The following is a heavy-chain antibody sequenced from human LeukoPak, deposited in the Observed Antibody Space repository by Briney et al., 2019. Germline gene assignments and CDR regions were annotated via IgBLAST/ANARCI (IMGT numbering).Heavy chain of an antibody. D-gene: IGHD3-3*01. J-gene: IGHJ5*01. V-gene: IGHV3-30*03. Sequence: PGGSLRLSCAASGFTFSSYSMNWVRQAPSKGLEWVAVISYDGSDKYYVDSVKGRFTISRDNSKNTLYLQMNSLRAEDTAVYYCARASPPYYDFWSSYYSPFDSWGQGTLVTVSS. CDR3: ARASPPYYDFWSSYYSPFDS. CDR1: GFTFSSYS. CDR2: ISYDGSDK.